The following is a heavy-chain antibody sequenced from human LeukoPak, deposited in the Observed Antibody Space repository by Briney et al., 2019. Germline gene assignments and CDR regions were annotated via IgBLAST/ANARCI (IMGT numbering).Heavy chain of an antibody. J-gene: IGHJ4*02. CDR3: AEIRGSGSYHFDY. CDR1: GFTFSSYA. Sequence: GGSLRLSCAASGFTFSSYAMSWVRQAPGKGLEWVSAISGSGGSTYYADSVKGRFTISRDNSKNTLYLQMNSLRAEDTAVYYCAEIRGSGSYHFDYWGQGTLVTVSS. CDR2: ISGSGGST. D-gene: IGHD1-26*01. V-gene: IGHV3-23*01.